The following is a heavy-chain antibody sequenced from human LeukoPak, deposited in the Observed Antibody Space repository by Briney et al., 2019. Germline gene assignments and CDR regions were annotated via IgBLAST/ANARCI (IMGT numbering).Heavy chain of an antibody. J-gene: IGHJ4*02. Sequence: ASVKVSCKASGYTFTGYYMHWARQAPGQGLEWMGWINPNSGGTNYAQKFQGRVTMTRDTSISTAYMELSRLRSDDTAVYYCARACGGSCYSIIDYWGQGTLVTVSS. CDR1: GYTFTGYY. D-gene: IGHD2-15*01. CDR3: ARACGGSCYSIIDY. CDR2: INPNSGGT. V-gene: IGHV1-2*02.